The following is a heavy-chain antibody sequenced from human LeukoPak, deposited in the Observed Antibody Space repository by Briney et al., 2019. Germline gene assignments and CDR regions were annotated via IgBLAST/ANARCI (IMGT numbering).Heavy chain of an antibody. CDR3: ARDRSPIREYYYDSSGYSQGMDV. CDR1: GFTFSSYW. D-gene: IGHD3-22*01. V-gene: IGHV3-74*01. CDR2: INSDGSST. Sequence: PGGSLRLSCAASGFTFSSYWMHWVRQAPGKGLVWVSRINSDGSSTSYADSVKGRFTISRDNAENTLYLQMNSLRAEDTAVYYCARDRSPIREYYYDSSGYSQGMDVWGQGTTVTVSS. J-gene: IGHJ6*02.